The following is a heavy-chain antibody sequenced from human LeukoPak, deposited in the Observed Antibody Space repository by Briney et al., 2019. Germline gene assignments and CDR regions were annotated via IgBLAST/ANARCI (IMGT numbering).Heavy chain of an antibody. D-gene: IGHD3-10*01. CDR3: ARYVSGSYVGNWFDP. CDR1: GGSISSGNYY. V-gene: IGHV4-30-4*01. J-gene: IGHJ5*02. CDR2: IYYSGNT. Sequence: SETLSLTCTVSGGSISSGNYYWRWIRQPPGKGLEWIGYIYYSGNTYYNPSLKSRLIISADTSKNQFSLKLSSVTAADTAVYYCARYVSGSYVGNWFDPWGQGTLVTVSS.